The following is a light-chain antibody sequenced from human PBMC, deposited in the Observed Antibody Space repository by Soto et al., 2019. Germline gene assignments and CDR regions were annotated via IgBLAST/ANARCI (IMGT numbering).Light chain of an antibody. CDR1: SGHSTYA. J-gene: IGLJ2*01. V-gene: IGLV4-69*01. Sequence: QPVLTQSPSASASLGASVKLTCTLSSGHSTYAIAWHQQQPEKGPRYLMKLKSDGSHNKGDGIPDRFSGSSSGAERYLTISSLQSEDEADYYCQTWGTGIRVFGGGTQLTVL. CDR3: QTWGTGIRV. CDR2: LKSDGSH.